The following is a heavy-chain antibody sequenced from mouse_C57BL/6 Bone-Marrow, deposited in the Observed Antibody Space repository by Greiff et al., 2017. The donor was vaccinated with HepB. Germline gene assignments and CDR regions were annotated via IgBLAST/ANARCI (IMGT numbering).Heavy chain of an antibody. V-gene: IGHV1-50*01. D-gene: IGHD1-1*01. J-gene: IGHJ2*01. Sequence: QFQLQQPGAELVKPGASVKLSCKASGYTFTSYWMQWVKQRPGQGLEWIGEIDPSDSYTNYNQKFKGKATLTVDTSSSTAYMQLSSLTSEDSAVYYCYYGSSYYWGQGTTLTVSS. CDR3: YYGSSYY. CDR2: IDPSDSYT. CDR1: GYTFTSYW.